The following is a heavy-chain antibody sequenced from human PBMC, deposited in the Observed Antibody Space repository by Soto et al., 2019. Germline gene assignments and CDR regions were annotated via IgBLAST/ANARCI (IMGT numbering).Heavy chain of an antibody. Sequence: EVQLLESGGGLVQPGGSLRLSCAASGFAFGAYAMTWVRQAPGKGLEWVSVISGAGGNTYYADSVKGRFTVSRDNSKKMLYLEMNSLRVEDTAIYYCAKDPVPQLLPSWWFDPWGQGTRVTVPS. CDR3: AKDPVPQLLPSWWFDP. D-gene: IGHD2-2*01. V-gene: IGHV3-23*01. J-gene: IGHJ5*02. CDR2: ISGAGGNT. CDR1: GFAFGAYA.